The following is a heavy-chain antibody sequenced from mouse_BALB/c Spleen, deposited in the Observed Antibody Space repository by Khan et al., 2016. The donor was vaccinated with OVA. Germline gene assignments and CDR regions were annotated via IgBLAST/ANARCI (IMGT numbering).Heavy chain of an antibody. J-gene: IGHJ2*01. Sequence: EVELVESGGGLVQPGGSRKLSCAASGFTFGSYGMHWVRQAPEKGLEWVAYISGDSNTIYYADTVKGRFTISRANPKNTLFLQMTSLSAKDTARYYCATSYFYGYYLDYWGPGTTLTVSS. CDR1: GFTFGSYG. V-gene: IGHV5-17*02. CDR2: ISGDSNTI. D-gene: IGHD1-1*01. CDR3: ATSYFYGYYLDY.